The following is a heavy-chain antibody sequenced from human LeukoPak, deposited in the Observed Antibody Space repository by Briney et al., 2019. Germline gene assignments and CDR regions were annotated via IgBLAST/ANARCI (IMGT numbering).Heavy chain of an antibody. CDR1: GGSISSSSYY. D-gene: IGHD5-18*01. Sequence: PSETLSLTCTVSGGSISSSSYYWGWIRQPPGTGLEWLGSIYYSGSTYYNPSLKSRVTISVDTSKNQFSLKLSSVTAADTAVYYCARARYSYGYDLDVWGQGTTVTVSS. V-gene: IGHV4-39*01. CDR3: ARARYSYGYDLDV. CDR2: IYYSGST. J-gene: IGHJ6*02.